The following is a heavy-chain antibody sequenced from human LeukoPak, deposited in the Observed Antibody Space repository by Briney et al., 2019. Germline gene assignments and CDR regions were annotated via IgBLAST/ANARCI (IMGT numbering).Heavy chain of an antibody. CDR2: LNPKTGDT. J-gene: IGHJ4*02. CDR1: GYTFTGYY. D-gene: IGHD5-24*01. V-gene: IGHV1-2*02. Sequence: ASVKVSCKASGYTFTGYYVHWVGQAPGQGLQWMGYLNPKTGDTKYAQKLQGRVTMTRDTSISTAYLELSGLRSDDTAVYYCARGPRRDGYNRFDYWGQGTLVTVSS. CDR3: ARGPRRDGYNRFDY.